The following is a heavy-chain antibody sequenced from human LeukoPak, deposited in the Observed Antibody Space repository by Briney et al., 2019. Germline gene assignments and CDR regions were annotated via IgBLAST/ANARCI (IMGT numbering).Heavy chain of an antibody. CDR3: ARDVYSSSWYSYDAFDI. CDR2: INWNGGST. D-gene: IGHD6-13*01. V-gene: IGHV3-20*04. Sequence: GGSLRLSCAASGFTFDDYGMSWVRQAPGKGLEWVSGINWNGGSTGYADSVKGRFTISRDNAKNSLYLQMNSLRAEDTAVYYCARDVYSSSWYSYDAFDIWGQGTMVTVSS. CDR1: GFTFDDYG. J-gene: IGHJ3*02.